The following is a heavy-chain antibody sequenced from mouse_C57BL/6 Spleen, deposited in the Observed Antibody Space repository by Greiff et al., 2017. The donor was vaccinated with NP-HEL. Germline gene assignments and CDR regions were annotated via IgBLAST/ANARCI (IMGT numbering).Heavy chain of an antibody. Sequence: LQESGAELVKPGASVKLSCKASGYTFTSYWMHWVKQRPGQGLEWIGMIHPNSGSTNYNEKFKSKATLTVDKSSSTAYMQLSSLTSEDSAVYYCARSDYDDYWGQGTTLTVSS. CDR3: ARSDYDDY. V-gene: IGHV1-64*01. J-gene: IGHJ2*01. CDR1: GYTFTSYW. D-gene: IGHD2-4*01. CDR2: IHPNSGST.